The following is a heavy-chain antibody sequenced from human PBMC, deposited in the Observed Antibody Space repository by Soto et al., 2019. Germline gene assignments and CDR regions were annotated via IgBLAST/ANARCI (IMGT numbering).Heavy chain of an antibody. CDR2: MNPNSGNT. D-gene: IGHD2-2*01. V-gene: IGHV1-8*02. CDR1: GYTFTSYD. CDR3: ARGTQTDCSSTSCYANLYFQL. J-gene: IGHJ1*01. Sequence: QVQLVQSGAEVKKPGASVKVSCNASGYTFTSYDINWLRQATGQGLEWMGWMNPNSGNTGYAQRFQGRVTMTRDTSITTAYMELSSLESEDTAVYYCARGTQTDCSSTSCYANLYFQLWGQGTLVTVSS.